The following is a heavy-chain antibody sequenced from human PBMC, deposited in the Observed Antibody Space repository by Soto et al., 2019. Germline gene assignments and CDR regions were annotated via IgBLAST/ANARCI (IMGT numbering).Heavy chain of an antibody. CDR3: ARCSSLDH. Sequence: EVQLLESGGGLVQPGGSLRLSCAASGFSFSSYAMSWLRQAPGKGLEWVSTISGSDGKTFYADSVKGRFSISRDTSDNMLYLHMQRLREYDTSVYYCARCSSLDHWGHGARFTVSS. D-gene: IGHD2-15*01. J-gene: IGHJ4*01. CDR2: ISGSDGKT. CDR1: GFSFSSYA. V-gene: IGHV3-23*01.